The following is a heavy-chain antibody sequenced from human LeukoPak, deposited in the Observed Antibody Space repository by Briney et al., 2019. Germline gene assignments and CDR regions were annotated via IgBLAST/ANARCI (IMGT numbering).Heavy chain of an antibody. CDR2: IRYDGSNK. V-gene: IGHV3-30*02. D-gene: IGHD5-12*01. J-gene: IGHJ4*02. Sequence: GGSLRLSRAASGFTFSSYGMHWVRQAPGKGLEWVAFIRYDGSNKYYADSVKGRFTISRDNSKNTLYLQMNSLRAEDTAVYYCAKPAYSGYDIDYWGQGTLVTVSS. CDR1: GFTFSSYG. CDR3: AKPAYSGYDIDY.